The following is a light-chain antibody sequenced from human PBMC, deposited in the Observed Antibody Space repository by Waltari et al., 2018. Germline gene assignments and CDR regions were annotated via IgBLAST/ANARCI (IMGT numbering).Light chain of an antibody. CDR2: SAS. Sequence: DIQMTQSPSSLSASVGDTVTITCRASQSFSSSLAWYQQKPGKAPKLLIYSASSLQSWVPSRFSGSKSGTDFTLTISSLQPEDIASYYCQQYYSYPLTFGGGTKVEIK. V-gene: IGKV1-27*01. J-gene: IGKJ4*01. CDR3: QQYYSYPLT. CDR1: QSFSSS.